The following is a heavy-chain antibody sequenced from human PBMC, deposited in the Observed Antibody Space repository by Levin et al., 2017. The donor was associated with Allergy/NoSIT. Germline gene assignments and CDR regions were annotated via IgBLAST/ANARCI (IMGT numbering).Heavy chain of an antibody. CDR3: ARCGDILTGYSIG. J-gene: IGHJ4*02. CDR1: GFTFSSYS. D-gene: IGHD3-9*01. CDR2: ISSSSSYI. V-gene: IGHV3-21*01. Sequence: KTGGSLRLSCAASGFTFSSYSMNWVRQAPGKGLEWVSSISSSSSYIYYADSVKGRFTISRDNAKNSLYLQMNSLRAEDTAVYYCARCGDILTGYSIGWGQGTLVTVSS.